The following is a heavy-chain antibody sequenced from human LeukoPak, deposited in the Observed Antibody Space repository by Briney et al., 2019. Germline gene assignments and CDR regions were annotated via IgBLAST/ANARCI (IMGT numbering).Heavy chain of an antibody. Sequence: GGSLRLSCAASGFTFSNYAMTWVRQAPGKGLEWVSSISGSFIGTFYADSVKGRFTISRDDSKSTAFLQMNSLKTEDTAVYYCTSRGVTMVRGAVEDAFDIWGQGTMVTVSS. CDR1: GFTFSNYA. J-gene: IGHJ3*02. CDR2: ISGSFIGT. D-gene: IGHD3-10*01. CDR3: TSRGVTMVRGAVEDAFDI. V-gene: IGHV3-23*01.